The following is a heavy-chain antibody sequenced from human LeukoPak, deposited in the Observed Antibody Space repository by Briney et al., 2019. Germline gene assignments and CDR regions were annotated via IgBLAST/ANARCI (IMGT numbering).Heavy chain of an antibody. CDR2: IKSKTDGGTT. CDR1: GFTFSNAW. J-gene: IGHJ3*02. CDR3: TTSLVKVVVRAQAFDI. D-gene: IGHD3-22*01. V-gene: IGHV3-15*01. Sequence: GGSLRLSCAASGFTFSNAWMSWVRQAPGKGLEWVGRIKSKTDGGTTDYAAPVKGRFTISRDDSKNTLYLQMNSLKTEDTAVYYCTTSLVKVVVRAQAFDIWGQGTMVTVFS.